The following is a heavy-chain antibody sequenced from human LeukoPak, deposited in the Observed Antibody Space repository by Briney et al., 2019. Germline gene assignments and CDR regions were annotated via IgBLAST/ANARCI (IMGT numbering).Heavy chain of an antibody. J-gene: IGHJ4*02. V-gene: IGHV2-70*01. CDR2: IDWDDDK. CDR3: ARGREYSSSSFGYDY. Sequence: VSGPTLVKPTQTLTLTCTFSGFSLSTSGMCVSWIRQPPGKALEWLALIDWDDDKYYSTSLKTRLTISKDTSKNQVVLTMTNMDPVDTATYYCARGREYSSSSFGYDYWGQGTLVTVSS. CDR1: GFSLSTSGMC. D-gene: IGHD6-6*01.